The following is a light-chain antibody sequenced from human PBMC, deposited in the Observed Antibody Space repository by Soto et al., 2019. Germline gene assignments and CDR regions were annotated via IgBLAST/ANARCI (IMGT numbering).Light chain of an antibody. CDR1: ESLLFSDGKTY. Sequence: EIVMTQTPLSLAVTPCQPASISCRSSESLLFSDGKTYLYWYLQKAGQPPQLLIYGVSNRFSGVTERFSGSGSGTDFTLRIRRVEAEDVGVYYCMQTGQFPWTFGQGTKVEV. CDR3: MQTGQFPWT. V-gene: IGKV2D-29*01. J-gene: IGKJ1*01. CDR2: GVS.